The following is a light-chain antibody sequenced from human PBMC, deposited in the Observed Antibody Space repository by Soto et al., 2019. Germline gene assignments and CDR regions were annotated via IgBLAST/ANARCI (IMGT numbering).Light chain of an antibody. CDR1: SSTLGAGYD. CDR3: QSYDNSLSGSGV. V-gene: IGLV1-40*01. CDR2: GNC. J-gene: IGLJ1*01. Sequence: QPVLAQPPSVCGAPGQRVNISCTGHSSTLGAGYDLHWYQHVAGTAPRLLIFGNCNRPSGVPDRFSVSKSGPSAFLAITGLQAEDEAEYYCQSYDNSLSGSGVFGTGTKVTV.